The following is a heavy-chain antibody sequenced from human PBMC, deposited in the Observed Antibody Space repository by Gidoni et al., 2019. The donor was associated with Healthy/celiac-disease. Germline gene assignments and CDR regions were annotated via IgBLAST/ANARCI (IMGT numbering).Heavy chain of an antibody. CDR3: ARGAPFFWSGYYTYNYYYGMDV. CDR1: GGSFSGYY. J-gene: IGHJ6*02. V-gene: IGHV4-34*01. Sequence: QVQLQQWGAGLLKPSETLYLTCAVYGGSFSGYYWSWIRQPPGKGLEWIGEINHSGSTNYNPSLKSRVTISVDTSKNQFSLKLSSVTAADTAVYYCARGAPFFWSGYYTYNYYYGMDVWGQGTTVTVSS. D-gene: IGHD3-3*01. CDR2: INHSGST.